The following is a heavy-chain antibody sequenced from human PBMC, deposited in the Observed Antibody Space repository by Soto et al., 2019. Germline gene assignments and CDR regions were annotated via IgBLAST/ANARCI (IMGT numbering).Heavy chain of an antibody. J-gene: IGHJ4*02. CDR1: GYTFTSYY. CDR3: AKATPPSTLYGSDWYAFDH. CDR2: INPSGGST. Sequence: ASVKVSCKASGYTFTSYYMHWVRQAPGQGLEWMGIINPSGGSTSYAQKFQGRVTMTRDTSTSTVYMELSSLRSEDTAVYYCAKATPPSTLYGSDWYAFDHWGQGTLVTVSS. V-gene: IGHV1-46*01. D-gene: IGHD6-19*01.